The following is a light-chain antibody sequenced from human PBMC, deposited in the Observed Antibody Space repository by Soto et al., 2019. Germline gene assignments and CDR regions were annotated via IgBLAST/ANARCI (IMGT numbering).Light chain of an antibody. CDR2: DAS. CDR3: QQYGSSPQT. J-gene: IGKJ1*01. CDR1: QSITNSY. V-gene: IGKV3-20*01. Sequence: EIVLTQSPGTLSLSPGERATLSCRASQSITNSYLAWYQQKPGQAPRLLIYDASNGATGIPARFSGSGSGTDFTLTISRLEPEDFAVYYCQQYGSSPQTFGQGTKVDIK.